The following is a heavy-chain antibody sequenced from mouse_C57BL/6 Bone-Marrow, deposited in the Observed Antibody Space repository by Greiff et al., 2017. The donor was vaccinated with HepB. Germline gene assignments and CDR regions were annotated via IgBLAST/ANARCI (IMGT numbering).Heavy chain of an antibody. CDR2: ISSGSSTI. D-gene: IGHD2-4*01. Sequence: EVQVVESGGGLVKPGGSLKLSCAASGFTFSDYGMHWVRQAPEKGLEWVAYISSGSSTIYYADTVKGRFTISRDNAKNTLFLQMTSLRSEDTAMYYCARGLRPSGFAYWGQGTLVTVSA. V-gene: IGHV5-17*01. J-gene: IGHJ3*01. CDR1: GFTFSDYG. CDR3: ARGLRPSGFAY.